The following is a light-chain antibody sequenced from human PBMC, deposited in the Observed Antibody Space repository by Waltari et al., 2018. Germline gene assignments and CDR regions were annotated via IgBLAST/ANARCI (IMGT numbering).Light chain of an antibody. CDR1: STDLGSSTL. V-gene: IGLV2-23*01. CDR3: FSYADGRSLV. J-gene: IGLJ2*01. CDR2: EGT. Sequence: QSALTQPASVSGSPGQSITISCTGSSTDLGSSTLVSWYQHHPDKAPKPLLYEGTERPSGISHRFSGSKSGKTGSLTISTLQAEDEADYYCFSYADGRSLVFGGGTKLTVL.